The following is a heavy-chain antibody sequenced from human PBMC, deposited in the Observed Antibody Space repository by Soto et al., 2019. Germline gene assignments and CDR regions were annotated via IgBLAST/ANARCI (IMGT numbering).Heavy chain of an antibody. Sequence: ASVKVSCKASGYTFTSYDINWVRQATGQGLEWMGWMNPNSGNTGYAQKFQGRVTMTRNTSISTAYMELSSLRSEDTAVYYCARDGGWYYGSGSYYTYYYGMDVWGQGTTVTSP. V-gene: IGHV1-8*01. CDR3: ARDGGWYYGSGSYYTYYYGMDV. J-gene: IGHJ6*02. CDR1: GYTFTSYD. CDR2: MNPNSGNT. D-gene: IGHD3-10*01.